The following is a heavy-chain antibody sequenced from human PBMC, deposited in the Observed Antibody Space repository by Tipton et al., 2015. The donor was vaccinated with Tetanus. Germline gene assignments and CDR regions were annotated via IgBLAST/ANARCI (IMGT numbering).Heavy chain of an antibody. J-gene: IGHJ5*02. Sequence: LRLSCTVSGGSISSGTFYWDWIRQPPGKGLEWIGNVYYNGNTLQNPSLKGRVTLSLDKSKNQFSLKLTSVTAADTAVYYCARTADNWFGPWGQGTLVTVSS. CDR3: ARTADNWFGP. CDR2: VYYNGNT. CDR1: GGSISSGTFY. D-gene: IGHD2-21*02. V-gene: IGHV4-39*01.